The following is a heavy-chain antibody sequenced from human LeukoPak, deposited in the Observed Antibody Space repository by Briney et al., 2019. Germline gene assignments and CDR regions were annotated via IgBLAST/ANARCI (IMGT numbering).Heavy chain of an antibody. Sequence: RASVKVSCKASGYTFTSYGISWVRQAPGQGLEWMGWISAYNGNTNYAQKLQGRVTMTTDTSTSTAYMELRSLRSDDTAVYYCARGLRGSTWNYPFDYWGQGTLVTVSS. CDR3: ARGLRGSTWNYPFDY. V-gene: IGHV1-18*01. D-gene: IGHD1-7*01. CDR2: ISAYNGNT. J-gene: IGHJ4*02. CDR1: GYTFTSYG.